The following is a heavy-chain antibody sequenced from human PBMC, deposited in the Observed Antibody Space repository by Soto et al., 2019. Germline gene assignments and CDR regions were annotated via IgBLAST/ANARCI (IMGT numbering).Heavy chain of an antibody. V-gene: IGHV4-39*02. J-gene: IGHJ6*02. CDR2: ISYSGNT. CDR1: GGSISSTSYY. D-gene: IGHD1-1*01. CDR3: TRRYKYSPGKYGVDL. Sequence: QLQLQESGPGLVKPSETLSLTCTVSGGSISSTSYYWGWIRQSPGKGLEWIGSISYSGNTFYNPSLNSRVTISVDMSKNYLSLKMSSVTAADMAVYYCTRRYKYSPGKYGVDLWGQGTTVTVSS.